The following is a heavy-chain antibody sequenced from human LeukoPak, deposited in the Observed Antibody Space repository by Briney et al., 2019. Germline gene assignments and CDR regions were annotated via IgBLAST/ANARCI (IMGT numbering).Heavy chain of an antibody. CDR2: IKQDGGQI. J-gene: IGHJ4*02. V-gene: IGHV3-7*01. Sequence: GGSLRLSCTASGFTIRSYWMSWIRQAPGKGLEWVANIKQDGGQIYYVDSVKGRFTISRDNAKNSLFLQMNSLRAEDTAVYYCARDKLVGDSYFEYWGQGTLVTVSS. CDR1: GFTIRSYW. CDR3: ARDKLVGDSYFEY. D-gene: IGHD1-26*01.